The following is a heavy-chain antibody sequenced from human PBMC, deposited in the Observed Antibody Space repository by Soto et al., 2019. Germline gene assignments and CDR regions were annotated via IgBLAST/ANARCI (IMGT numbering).Heavy chain of an antibody. D-gene: IGHD6-13*01. CDR3: ARYIAASGTYYLDF. Sequence: PSETLSLTCAVSGDTISSGNWWSWVRQPPGKGLEWIGEIYHSGSTNYNPSLKSRVIISVDTSKNQFSLRLSSVTAADTAVYYCARYIAASGTYYLDFWGQGTLVTVSS. CDR1: GDTISSGNW. CDR2: IYHSGST. V-gene: IGHV4-4*02. J-gene: IGHJ4*02.